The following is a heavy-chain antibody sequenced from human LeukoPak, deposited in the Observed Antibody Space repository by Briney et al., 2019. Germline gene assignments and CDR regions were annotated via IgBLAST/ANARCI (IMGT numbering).Heavy chain of an antibody. Sequence: SETLSLTCTVSGGSISSYYWSWIRQPPGKGLEWIGYIYYSGSTNYNPSLKSRVTISVDTSKNQFSLKLSSVTAADTAVYYCARFGGYSSGSYPTNYFDYWGQGTLVTVSS. CDR1: GGSISSYY. V-gene: IGHV4-59*01. CDR3: ARFGGYSSGSYPTNYFDY. CDR2: IYYSGST. J-gene: IGHJ4*02. D-gene: IGHD6-19*01.